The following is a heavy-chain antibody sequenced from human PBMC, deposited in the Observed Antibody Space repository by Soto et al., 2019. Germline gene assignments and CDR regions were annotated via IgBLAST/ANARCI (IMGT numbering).Heavy chain of an antibody. J-gene: IGHJ4*02. Sequence: SETLSLTCAVYGGSFSGYYWSWIRQPPGKGLEWIGEINHSGSTNYNPSLKSRVTISVDTSRNQFSLKLSSVTAADTAVYYCARFGHFGVVKYYFDYWGQGTLVTVSS. V-gene: IGHV4-34*01. CDR1: GGSFSGYY. CDR2: INHSGST. CDR3: ARFGHFGVVKYYFDY. D-gene: IGHD3-3*01.